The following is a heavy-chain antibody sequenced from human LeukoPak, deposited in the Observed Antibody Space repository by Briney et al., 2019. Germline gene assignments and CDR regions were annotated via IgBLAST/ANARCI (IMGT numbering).Heavy chain of an antibody. D-gene: IGHD6-13*01. CDR1: GGSISSGGYY. V-gene: IGHV4-31*03. J-gene: IGHJ1*01. CDR2: IYYSGST. CDR3: ARDEAAAAGSEYFQH. Sequence: SETLSLTCTVSGGSISSGGYYWSWIRQHPGKGLEWIGYIYYSGSTYYNPSLKSRVTISVDTSKNQFSLKLSSVTAADTAVYYCARDEAAAAGSEYFQHWGQGTLVTVSS.